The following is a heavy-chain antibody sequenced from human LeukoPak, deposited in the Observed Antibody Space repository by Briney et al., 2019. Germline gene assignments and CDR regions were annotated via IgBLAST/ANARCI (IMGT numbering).Heavy chain of an antibody. CDR2: INPSGGST. V-gene: IGHV1-46*01. CDR3: ARALMRRTGIAVAGFFDY. J-gene: IGHJ4*02. Sequence: ASVKVSCKASGYTFTSYYMHWVRQAPGQGLEWMGIINPSGGSTSYAQKFQGRVTMTRDMSTSTVYMELSSLRSEDTAVYYCARALMRRTGIAVAGFFDYWGQGTLVTVSS. D-gene: IGHD6-19*01. CDR1: GYTFTSYY.